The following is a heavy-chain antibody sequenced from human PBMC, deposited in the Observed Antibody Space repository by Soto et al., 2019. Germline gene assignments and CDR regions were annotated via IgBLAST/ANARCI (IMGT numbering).Heavy chain of an antibody. J-gene: IGHJ4*01. CDR3: AKAHATGAAGSTFDY. V-gene: IGHV4-38-2*02. CDR2: IYHGGTT. Sequence: SDTLSLTCTVSGYSISSGSYWGWIRQPPGKRPEWIASIYHGGTTFYNPSLKSRVTVSVDKSNNQFSLKLRYVTAADTAVYYCAKAHATGAAGSTFDYWGHGPLVTVSS. D-gene: IGHD6-19*01. CDR1: GYSISSGSY.